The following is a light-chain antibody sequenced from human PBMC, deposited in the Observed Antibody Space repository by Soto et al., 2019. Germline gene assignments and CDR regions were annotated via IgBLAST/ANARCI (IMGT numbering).Light chain of an antibody. CDR2: DVS. CDR3: CSYTDTFTHV. V-gene: IGLV2-11*01. CDR1: SSDVGGFDY. Sequence: QSALTQPRSVSGSPGQSVTISCTGTSSDVGGFDYVSWYQQHPGKAPRLMIYDVSRRPSGVPDRFSGSKSGNTASLTISGLQAEDEAVYYCCSYTDTFTHVFGGGTKLTVL. J-gene: IGLJ3*02.